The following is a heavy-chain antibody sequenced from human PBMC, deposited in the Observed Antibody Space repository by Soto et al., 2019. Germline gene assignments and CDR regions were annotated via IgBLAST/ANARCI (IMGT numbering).Heavy chain of an antibody. CDR3: ARARATIAAAAIFDC. CDR2: VYRTGST. J-gene: IGHJ4*02. CDR1: GGSISTSNW. Sequence: QVQLQESGPGLVKPSGTLSLTCAVSGGSISTSNWWSWVRQPPGKGLEWIGEVYRTGSTNYNPSLERRITISVDKSKIQFSLKLTSVTAADTAVYYCARARATIAAAAIFDCWGQGTLVTVSS. D-gene: IGHD6-13*01. V-gene: IGHV4-4*02.